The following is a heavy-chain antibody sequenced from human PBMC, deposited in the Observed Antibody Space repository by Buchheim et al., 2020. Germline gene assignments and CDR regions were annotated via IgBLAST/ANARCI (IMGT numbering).Heavy chain of an antibody. Sequence: QVQLQQWGAGLWKPSETLSLTCAVYGGSFSGYFWIGEINHSGSTNYSPSLKSRVTISVDTSRNQFSLKLSSVTAADTAVYFCARGPPLIYYEGSGYYYFDSWGQGTL. D-gene: IGHD3-22*01. CDR3: ARGPPLIYYEGSGYYYFDS. J-gene: IGHJ4*02. CDR1: GGSFSGYF. V-gene: IGHV4-34*01. CDR2: INHSGST.